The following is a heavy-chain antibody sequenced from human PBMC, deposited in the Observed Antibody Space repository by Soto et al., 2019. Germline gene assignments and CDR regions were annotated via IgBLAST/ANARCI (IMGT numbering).Heavy chain of an antibody. D-gene: IGHD3-22*01. J-gene: IGHJ3*02. CDR3: ARSTIFTMIGPEAFDI. CDR1: GGTFSSYA. CDR2: IIPIFGTA. V-gene: IGHV1-69*13. Sequence: SVKVSCKASGGTFSSYAISWVRQAPGQGLEWMGGIIPIFGTANYAQKFQGRVTITADESTSTAYMELSSLRSEDTAVYYCARSTIFTMIGPEAFDIWGQGTMVTVSS.